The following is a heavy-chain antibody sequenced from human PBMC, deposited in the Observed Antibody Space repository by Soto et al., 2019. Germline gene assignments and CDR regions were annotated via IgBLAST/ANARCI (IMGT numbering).Heavy chain of an antibody. CDR2: TYYRSNWSN. Sequence: QVQLRQSGPGLLKPSQTLSLTCAISGDSVSSNSAAWNWLRQSPSRGLEWLGRTYYRSNWSNDYALSVKGRITNNPDTSKNQFSLQLKSLTPEDTAVYYCARGYAFDIWGQGTMVTVSS. CDR1: GDSVSSNSAA. CDR3: ARGYAFDI. V-gene: IGHV6-1*01. J-gene: IGHJ3*02.